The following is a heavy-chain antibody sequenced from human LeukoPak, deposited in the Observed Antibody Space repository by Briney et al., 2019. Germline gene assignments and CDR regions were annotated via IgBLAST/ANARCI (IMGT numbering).Heavy chain of an antibody. J-gene: IGHJ4*02. V-gene: IGHV3-48*02. CDR2: IRTTAEGAKYA. CDR3: ATDLRYAFDY. D-gene: IGHD3-9*01. Sequence: GGSLRLSCATSGFSFTGYPMNWVRQAPGQGLEWISNIRTTAEGAKYAYYADSVKGRVTISRDDGKNTLYLHMNSLRDDDTAVYYCATDLRYAFDYWGQGILVTVSS. CDR1: GFSFTGYP.